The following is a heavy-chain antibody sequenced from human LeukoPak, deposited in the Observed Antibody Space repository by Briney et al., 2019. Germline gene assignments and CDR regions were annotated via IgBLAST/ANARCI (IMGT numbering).Heavy chain of an antibody. CDR3: AKKYSTGLDP. V-gene: IGHV3-23*01. CDR2: INGSGGST. CDR1: GFTFGSYA. J-gene: IGHJ5*02. D-gene: IGHD1-26*01. Sequence: GGSLRLSCAASGFTFGSYAMSWVRQAPGKGLEWVSDINGSGGSTYYTDSVKGRFTISRDNSKNTLYLQMNSLRAEDTAIYYCAKKYSTGLDPWGQGALVTVSS.